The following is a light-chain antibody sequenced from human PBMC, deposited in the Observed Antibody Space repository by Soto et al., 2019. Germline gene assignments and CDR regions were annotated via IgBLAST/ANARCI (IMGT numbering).Light chain of an antibody. CDR2: WAS. Sequence: DIVMTQSPLSLAVSLGERATISCRSSLDIFYTSNRKSYLAWYQQKSGQPPKLIISWASTRESGVPDRFIGSGSGTDFTLTISSLXXXXXXXXXXXXXXSYPWTFGQGTKVEI. J-gene: IGKJ1*01. CDR1: LDIFYTSNRKSY. V-gene: IGKV4-1*01. CDR3: XXXXSYPWT.